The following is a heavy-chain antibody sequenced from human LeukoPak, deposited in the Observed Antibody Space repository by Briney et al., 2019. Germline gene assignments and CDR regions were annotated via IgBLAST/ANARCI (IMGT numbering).Heavy chain of an antibody. V-gene: IGHV1-2*06. D-gene: IGHD3-10*01. J-gene: IGHJ4*02. CDR3: ARDQKYYGSGSYSDPDY. Sequence: GASVKVSCKASGYTFTGYYMHWVRQAPGQRLEWMGRINPNSGGTNYAQKFQGRVTMTRDTSISTAYMELSRLRSDDTAVYYCARDQKYYGSGSYSDPDYWGQGTLVTVSS. CDR1: GYTFTGYY. CDR2: INPNSGGT.